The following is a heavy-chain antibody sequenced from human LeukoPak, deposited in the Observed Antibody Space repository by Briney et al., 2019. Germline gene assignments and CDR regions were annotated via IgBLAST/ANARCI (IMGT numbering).Heavy chain of an antibody. CDR2: IHASGTT. Sequence: SETLSLTCSISGGSLSSNYWSWIRQPAGKGLEWIGRIHASGTTNYDPSLKRRLTMSVDTSKNQFSLKLKSVTAADTAVYYCARDARQELLAGGFDFWGQGALVTVSS. CDR3: ARDARQELLAGGFDF. D-gene: IGHD3-10*01. J-gene: IGHJ4*02. V-gene: IGHV4-4*07. CDR1: GGSLSSNY.